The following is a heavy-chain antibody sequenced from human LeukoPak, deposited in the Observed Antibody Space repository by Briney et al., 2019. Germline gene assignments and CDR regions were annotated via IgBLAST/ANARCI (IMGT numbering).Heavy chain of an antibody. D-gene: IGHD2-2*01. CDR1: GFTYSTYA. CDR2: ISSSGGSP. J-gene: IGHJ4*02. CDR3: AKDQALSLSSSRALDY. V-gene: IGHV3-23*01. Sequence: GGSLRLSCVASGFTYSTYALSWVRQAPGKGLVWVSAISSSGGSPYYADSANGRFTISRDNSKNTLYLQMNSLRAEETALYYCAKDQALSLSSSRALDYWGQGTLVTVSS.